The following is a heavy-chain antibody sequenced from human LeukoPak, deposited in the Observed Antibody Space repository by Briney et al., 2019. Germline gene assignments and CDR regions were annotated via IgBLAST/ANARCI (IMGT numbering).Heavy chain of an antibody. J-gene: IGHJ4*02. Sequence: SVKVSCKASGGTFSSYAISWVRQAPGQGLEWMGGIIPIFGTANYAQKFQGRVTITTDESTSTAYMELISLRSEDTAVYYCARAPIVVVPAATYYFDYWGQGTLVTVSS. CDR1: GGTFSSYA. D-gene: IGHD2-2*01. CDR2: IIPIFGTA. CDR3: ARAPIVVVPAATYYFDY. V-gene: IGHV1-69*05.